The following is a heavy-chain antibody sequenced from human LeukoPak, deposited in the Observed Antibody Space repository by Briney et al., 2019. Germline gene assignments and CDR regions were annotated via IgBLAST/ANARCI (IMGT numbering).Heavy chain of an antibody. D-gene: IGHD3-16*02. CDR2: ISAYNGNT. CDR3: ARGNDYVWGSDRNIVGVFDI. V-gene: IGHV1-18*01. J-gene: IGHJ3*02. CDR1: GYTFTSYG. Sequence: AASVKVSCKASGYTFTSYGISWVRQAPGQGLEWMGWISAYNGNTNYAQKPQGRVTMTTDTSTSTAYMELRSLRSDDTAVYYCARGNDYVWGSDRNIVGVFDIWGQGTMVTVSS.